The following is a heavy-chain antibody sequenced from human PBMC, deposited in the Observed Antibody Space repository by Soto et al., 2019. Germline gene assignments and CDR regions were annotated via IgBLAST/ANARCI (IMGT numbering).Heavy chain of an antibody. Sequence: QVQLVESGGGVVQPGRSLRLSCAASGFTFSSYGMHWVRQAPGKGLEWVAVISYDGSNKYYADSVKGRFTISRDISKNTLYLQMNSLRAEDTAVYYCAKGPYYYGSGSYSYGMDVWGQGTTVTVSS. V-gene: IGHV3-30*18. D-gene: IGHD3-10*01. CDR2: ISYDGSNK. CDR3: AKGPYYYGSGSYSYGMDV. J-gene: IGHJ6*02. CDR1: GFTFSSYG.